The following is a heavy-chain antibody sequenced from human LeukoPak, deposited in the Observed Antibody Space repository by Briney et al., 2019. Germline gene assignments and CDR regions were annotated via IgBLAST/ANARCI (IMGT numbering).Heavy chain of an antibody. CDR3: ARDRDGDLYDAFDI. CDR1: GFTVSSNY. J-gene: IGHJ3*02. Sequence: PGGSLRLSCAASGFTVSSNYMSWVRQAPGKGLEWVSSISSSSSYIYYADSVKGRFTISRDNAKNSLYLQMNSLRAEDTAVYYCARDRDGDLYDAFDIWGQGTMVTVSS. CDR2: ISSSSSYI. V-gene: IGHV3-21*01. D-gene: IGHD4-17*01.